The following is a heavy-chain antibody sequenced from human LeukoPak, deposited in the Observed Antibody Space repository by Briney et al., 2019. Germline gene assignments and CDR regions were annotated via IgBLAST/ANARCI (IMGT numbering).Heavy chain of an antibody. V-gene: IGHV3-74*01. D-gene: IGHD3-10*01. J-gene: IGHJ4*02. CDR2: VSTDGTNT. Sequence: PGGSLRLPCAASGFTFSSHWMHWVRQVPGKGLEWVSRVSTDGTNTYYADSVKGRFIISRDNAKNTLYLQMSSLRLEDTALYYCVRSLAPYYGFFDDWGQGSSVTISS. CDR3: VRSLAPYYGFFDD. CDR1: GFTFSSHW.